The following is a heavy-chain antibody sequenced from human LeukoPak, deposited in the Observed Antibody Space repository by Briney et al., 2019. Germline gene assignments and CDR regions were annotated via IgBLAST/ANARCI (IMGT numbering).Heavy chain of an antibody. D-gene: IGHD2-2*01. CDR2: ISYDGSNK. J-gene: IGHJ4*02. CDR1: GFTFSSYG. V-gene: IGHV3-30*03. Sequence: PGRSLRLSCAASGFTFSSYGMHWVRQAPGKGLEWVAAISYDGSNKYYADSVKGRFTISRDDSKNTLYLQMNSLRAEDTAVYYCAAHCSSTSCYGAYWGQGTLVTVSS. CDR3: AAHCSSTSCYGAY.